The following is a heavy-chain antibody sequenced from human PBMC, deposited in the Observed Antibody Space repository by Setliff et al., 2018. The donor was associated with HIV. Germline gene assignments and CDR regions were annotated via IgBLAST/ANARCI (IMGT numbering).Heavy chain of an antibody. D-gene: IGHD3-3*01. CDR3: ARGRPTIFGVHNRPLDH. CDR2: IYSEGST. J-gene: IGHJ4*02. CDR1: GFTVSSNY. V-gene: IGHV3-66*02. Sequence: GGSLRLSCAASGFTVSSNYMSWVRQAPEKGLEWVSLIYSEGSTYYADSVKGRFTISRDVSKDTLFLQMNNLGTEDTAVYYCARGRPTIFGVHNRPLDHWGQGTLVTVSS.